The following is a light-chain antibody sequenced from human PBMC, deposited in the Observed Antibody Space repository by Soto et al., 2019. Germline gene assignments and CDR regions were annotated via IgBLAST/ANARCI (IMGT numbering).Light chain of an antibody. CDR3: QQYHKWPLT. J-gene: IGKJ4*01. CDR1: QSVSSN. Sequence: IVMTQSPATLSVSPGERATLSCRASQSVSSNLARYQQKPGQAPRLLIYGASTRATGIPASFSGSGSGTEFILTISSLQSEDFAVYYCQQYHKWPLTFGGGTKVDIK. CDR2: GAS. V-gene: IGKV3-15*01.